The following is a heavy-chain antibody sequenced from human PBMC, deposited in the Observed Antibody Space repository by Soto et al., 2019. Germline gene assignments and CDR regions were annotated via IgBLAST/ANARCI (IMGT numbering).Heavy chain of an antibody. CDR1: GGTFSSYA. Sequence: ASVKVSCKASGGTFSSYAVTWVRQAPGQGLEWMGWISAGNGKTNFAQKFQGRVTMTTDTSTNTAYLELRSLRSDDTAMYFCARGYCGATTCYFNFDYWGQGNLVTVSS. CDR2: ISAGNGKT. D-gene: IGHD2-2*01. CDR3: ARGYCGATTCYFNFDY. J-gene: IGHJ4*02. V-gene: IGHV1-18*01.